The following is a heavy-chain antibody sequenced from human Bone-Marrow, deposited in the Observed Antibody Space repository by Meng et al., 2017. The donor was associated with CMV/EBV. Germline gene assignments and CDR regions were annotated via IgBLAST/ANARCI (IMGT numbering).Heavy chain of an antibody. Sequence: SETLSLTCTVSGGSISSYYWSWIRQPPGKGLEWIGYIYYSGSTNYNPSLKSRVTISVDTSKNQFSLKLSSVTAADTAVYYCARAPMVRGAPFDYWGQGTLVTRLL. CDR2: IYYSGST. V-gene: IGHV4-59*01. D-gene: IGHD3-10*01. CDR3: ARAPMVRGAPFDY. CDR1: GGSISSYY. J-gene: IGHJ4*02.